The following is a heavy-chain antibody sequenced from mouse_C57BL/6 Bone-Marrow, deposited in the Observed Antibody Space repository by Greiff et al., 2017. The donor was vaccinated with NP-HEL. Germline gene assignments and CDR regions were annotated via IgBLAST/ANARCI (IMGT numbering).Heavy chain of an antibody. CDR1: GFNIKDYY. Sequence: EVQLQESGAELVKPGASVKLSCTASGFNIKDYYMHWVKQRTEQGLEWIGRIDPEDGENKYAPKFQGKATITADTSSNTAYLQLSSLTSEDTAVYYCARRAYVGWYVDVWGTGTTVTVSS. CDR2: IDPEDGEN. CDR3: ARRAYVGWYVDV. J-gene: IGHJ1*03. V-gene: IGHV14-2*01. D-gene: IGHD3-3*01.